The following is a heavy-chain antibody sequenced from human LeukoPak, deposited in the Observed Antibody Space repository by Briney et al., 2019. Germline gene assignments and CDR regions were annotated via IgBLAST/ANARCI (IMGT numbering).Heavy chain of an antibody. J-gene: IGHJ4*02. CDR3: ASAPLGYSSGWLSFYY. V-gene: IGHV1-69*04. D-gene: IGHD6-19*01. CDR2: IIPILGIA. CDR1: GGTFSSYA. Sequence: SVKVSFKASGGTFSSYAISWVRQAPGQGLEWMGRIIPILGIANYAQKFQGRVTITADKSTSTAYMELSSLRSEDTAVYYCASAPLGYSSGWLSFYYWGQGTLVTVSS.